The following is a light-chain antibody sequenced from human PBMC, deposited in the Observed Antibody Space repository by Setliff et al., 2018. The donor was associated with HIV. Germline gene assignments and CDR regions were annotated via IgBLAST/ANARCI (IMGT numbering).Light chain of an antibody. V-gene: IGLV2-18*02. CDR3: SSHRSSSYV. CDR1: SSDVGRYNR. CDR2: EVT. Sequence: QSALTQPRSVSGSPGQSVTISCTGTSSDVGRYNRVSWYQQPPGTAPKLMIYEVTNRPSGVPDRFSGSKSGSTASLTISGLQAEDEGDYYCSSHRSSSYVFGTGTKVTVL. J-gene: IGLJ1*01.